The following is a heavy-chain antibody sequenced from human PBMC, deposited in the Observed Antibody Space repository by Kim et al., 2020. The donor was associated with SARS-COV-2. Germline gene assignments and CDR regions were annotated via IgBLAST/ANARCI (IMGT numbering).Heavy chain of an antibody. V-gene: IGHV3-30*02. J-gene: IGHJ3*02. Sequence: VKGRFTISRDNSKNTRYLQMNSLRAEDTAVYYCAKDSAPDTAMFFDAFDIWGQGTMVTVSS. D-gene: IGHD5-18*01. CDR3: AKDSAPDTAMFFDAFDI.